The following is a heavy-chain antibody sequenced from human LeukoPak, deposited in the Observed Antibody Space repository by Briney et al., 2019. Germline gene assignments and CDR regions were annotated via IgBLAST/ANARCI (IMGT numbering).Heavy chain of an antibody. Sequence: TSETLSLTCTVSGGTISSYYWSWIRQPAGKGLEWIGRIYSSGSNNYNTSLRRRATISVDTSKTQFSLSLSSVTAAATAFYYGGRGRSGGWYSSDDWGQGTLVTVSS. CDR1: GGTISSYY. V-gene: IGHV4-4*07. J-gene: IGHJ4*02. CDR3: GRGRSGGWYSSDD. D-gene: IGHD6-19*01. CDR2: IYSSGSN.